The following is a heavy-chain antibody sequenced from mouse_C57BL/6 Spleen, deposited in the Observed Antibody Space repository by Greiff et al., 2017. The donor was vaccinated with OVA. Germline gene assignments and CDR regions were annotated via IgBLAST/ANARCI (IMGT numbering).Heavy chain of an antibody. Sequence: VQLKESGGGLVKPGGSLKLSCAASGFTFSSYAMSWVRQTPEKRLEWVATISDGGSYTYYPDNVKGRFTISRDNAKNNLYLQMSHLKSEDTAMYYCARDQGLLRYFDVWGTGTTVTVSS. D-gene: IGHD2-3*01. CDR3: ARDQGLLRYFDV. J-gene: IGHJ1*03. CDR1: GFTFSSYA. V-gene: IGHV5-4*01. CDR2: ISDGGSYT.